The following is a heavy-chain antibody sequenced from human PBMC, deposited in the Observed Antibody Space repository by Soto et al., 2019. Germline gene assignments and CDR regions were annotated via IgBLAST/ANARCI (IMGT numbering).Heavy chain of an antibody. CDR1: GFNFSNHW. CDR2: ITSDGKSK. Sequence: GGSLRLSCAASGFNFSNHWMHWVRQRPGEGLVWVSRITSDGKSKAYAESVKGRFAISRDNAKNTLYLQMNGLTTEDTAVYHCARESCDWPLNLLDPSGQGTLVTVSS. V-gene: IGHV3-74*01. J-gene: IGHJ5*02. D-gene: IGHD3-9*01. CDR3: ARESCDWPLNLLDP.